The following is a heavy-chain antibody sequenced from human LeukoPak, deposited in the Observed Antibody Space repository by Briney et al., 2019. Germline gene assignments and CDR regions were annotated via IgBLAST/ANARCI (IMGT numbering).Heavy chain of an antibody. D-gene: IGHD4-17*01. Sequence: GGSLRLSCAASGVTFSSYSMNWVRQAPGKGLEWVSYISSSSSTIYYADSVKGRFTISRDNAKNSLYLQMNSLRDEDTAVYYCARVVPDYGDYVVVRGVAFDYWGQGTLVTVSS. V-gene: IGHV3-48*02. CDR3: ARVVPDYGDYVVVRGVAFDY. CDR2: ISSSSSTI. J-gene: IGHJ4*02. CDR1: GVTFSSYS.